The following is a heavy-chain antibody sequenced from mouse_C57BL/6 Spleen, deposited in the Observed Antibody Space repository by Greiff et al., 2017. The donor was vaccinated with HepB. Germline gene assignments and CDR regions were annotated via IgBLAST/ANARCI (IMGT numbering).Heavy chain of an antibody. CDR3: ARGTDGYYNYYAMDY. D-gene: IGHD2-3*01. CDR1: GYTFTSYW. J-gene: IGHJ4*01. CDR2: INPSNGGT. Sequence: VKLQQPGTELVKPGASVKLSCKASGYTFTSYWMHWVKQRPGQGLEWIGNINPSNGGTNYNEKFKSKATLTVDKSSSTAYMQLSSLTSEDSAVYYCARGTDGYYNYYAMDYWGQGTSVTVSS. V-gene: IGHV1-53*01.